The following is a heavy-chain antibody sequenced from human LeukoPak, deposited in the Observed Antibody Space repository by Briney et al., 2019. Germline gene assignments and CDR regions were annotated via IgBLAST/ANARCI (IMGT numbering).Heavy chain of an antibody. Sequence: SETLSLTCTVSGGSISSSSYYWSWIRQPPGKRLEWIGYIYYSGSTNYNPSLKSRVTISIDTSKNQFSLKLSSVTAADTAVYYCATYSSGWYPYYFDYWGQGTLVTVSS. CDR1: GGSISSSSYY. D-gene: IGHD6-19*01. CDR3: ATYSSGWYPYYFDY. J-gene: IGHJ4*02. V-gene: IGHV4-61*01. CDR2: IYYSGST.